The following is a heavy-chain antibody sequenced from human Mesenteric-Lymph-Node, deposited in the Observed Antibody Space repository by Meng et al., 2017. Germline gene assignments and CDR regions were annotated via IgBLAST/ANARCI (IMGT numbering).Heavy chain of an antibody. V-gene: IGHV3-21*01. Sequence: GGSLRLSCAASGFTFSSYSMNWVRQAPGKGLEWVSSISSSSSYIYYADSVKGRFTISRDNAKNSLYLQMNSLRAEDTAVYYCARDPREIYYYYYGMDVWGQGTTVTVSS. J-gene: IGHJ6*02. CDR1: GFTFSSYS. D-gene: IGHD1-26*01. CDR2: ISSSSSYI. CDR3: ARDPREIYYYYYGMDV.